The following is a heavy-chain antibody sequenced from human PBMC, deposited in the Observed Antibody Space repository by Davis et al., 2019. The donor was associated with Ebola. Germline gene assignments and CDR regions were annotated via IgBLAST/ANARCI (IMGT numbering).Heavy chain of an antibody. CDR3: ARSGLSFGVVKYHYGMDV. CDR2: ISSDSDYI. Sequence: SLNISCAASGFTFSTYSMSWVRQAPGKGLEWVSFISSDSDYIYYADSPKGRSTISRNNDKNSQHLQMNRLRAENTAVYDCARSGLSFGVVKYHYGMDVWGKGTTVTVSS. V-gene: IGHV3-21*04. CDR1: GFTFSTYS. J-gene: IGHJ6*04. D-gene: IGHD3-3*01.